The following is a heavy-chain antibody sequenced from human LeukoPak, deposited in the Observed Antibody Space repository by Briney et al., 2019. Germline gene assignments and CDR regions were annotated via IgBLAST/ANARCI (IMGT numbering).Heavy chain of an antibody. J-gene: IGHJ2*01. CDR1: GGSISSYY. V-gene: IGHV4-39*01. D-gene: IGHD5-24*01. Sequence: SETLSLTCTVSGGSISSYYWGWIRQPPGKGLEWIGSIYYSGSTYYNPSLKSRVTISVDTSKNQFSLKLSSVTAADTAVYYCARRLMGYFDLWGRGTLVTVSS. CDR2: IYYSGST. CDR3: ARRLMGYFDL.